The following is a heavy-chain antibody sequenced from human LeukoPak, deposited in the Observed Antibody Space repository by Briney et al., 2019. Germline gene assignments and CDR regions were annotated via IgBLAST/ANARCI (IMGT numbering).Heavy chain of an antibody. CDR1: RFIFSTYA. Sequence: GRSLRLSCAASRFIFSTYAMHWVHQAPGKGLEWVAVISYDGGNKYFADSVKGRFTISRDNSKNTLYLQMNSLRADDTAVYYCARDAYDKNGYYRIFDSWGQGTLVTVSS. J-gene: IGHJ4*02. D-gene: IGHD3-22*01. CDR2: ISYDGGNK. CDR3: ARDAYDKNGYYRIFDS. V-gene: IGHV3-30-3*01.